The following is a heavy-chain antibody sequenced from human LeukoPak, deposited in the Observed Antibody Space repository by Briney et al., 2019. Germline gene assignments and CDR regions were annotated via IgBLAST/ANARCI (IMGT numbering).Heavy chain of an antibody. Sequence: PGGSLRLSCAASGFTFDDYAMHWVRQTPGKGLEWVSGITWNSATIAYADSVRGRFTISRDNAKSSLYLQMNSLRTDDTAFYYCAKHTASDSWGHGTLVTVSS. J-gene: IGHJ5*01. V-gene: IGHV3-9*01. CDR2: ITWNSATI. CDR3: AKHTASDS. CDR1: GFTFDDYA.